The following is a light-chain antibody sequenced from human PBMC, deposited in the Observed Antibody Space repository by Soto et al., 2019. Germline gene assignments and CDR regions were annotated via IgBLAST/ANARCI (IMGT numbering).Light chain of an antibody. CDR2: DAS. J-gene: IGKJ1*01. V-gene: IGKV1-5*01. Sequence: DIQMTQSPSTLSASVGDRVPITCRASQSISSWLAWYQQKPGKAPKLLIYDASSLESGVPSRFSGSGSGTEFTLTISSLQPDDFATYYCQQNNSYSETFGQGTKVDIK. CDR1: QSISSW. CDR3: QQNNSYSET.